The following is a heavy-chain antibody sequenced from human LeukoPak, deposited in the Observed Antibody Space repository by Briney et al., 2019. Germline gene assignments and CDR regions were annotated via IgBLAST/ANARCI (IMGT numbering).Heavy chain of an antibody. V-gene: IGHV4-39*01. CDR1: GASISSSDRY. D-gene: IGHD3-10*01. J-gene: IGHJ6*03. Sequence: SETLSLTCTVSGASISSSDRYWGWIRQPPGKGLEWIGSIYYSGITYHNLSLKSRVTISVDTSNNQFSLKMSSVTAADTAVYFCARHQEGMVRGVLYYMDVWGKGTTVTVSS. CDR2: IYYSGIT. CDR3: ARHQEGMVRGVLYYMDV.